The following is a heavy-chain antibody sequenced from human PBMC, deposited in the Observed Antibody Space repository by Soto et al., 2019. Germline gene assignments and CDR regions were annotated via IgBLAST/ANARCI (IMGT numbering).Heavy chain of an antibody. Sequence: ASVKVSCKASGGTFSSYTISWVRQAPGQGLEWMGRIIPILGIANYAQKFQGRVTITADKSTSTAYMELSSLRSEDTAVYYCARGYYDILTGYSGYYYMDVWGKGTTVTVSS. CDR2: IIPILGIA. D-gene: IGHD3-9*01. CDR3: ARGYYDILTGYSGYYYMDV. V-gene: IGHV1-69*02. CDR1: GGTFSSYT. J-gene: IGHJ6*03.